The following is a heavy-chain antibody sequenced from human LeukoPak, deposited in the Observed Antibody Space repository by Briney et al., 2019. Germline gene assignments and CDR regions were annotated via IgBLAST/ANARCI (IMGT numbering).Heavy chain of an antibody. V-gene: IGHV3-30-3*01. CDR1: GFTFSNYA. Sequence: PGGSLRLSCAASGFTFSNYAMYWVRHSPGKGLEWAALTSNNGGSEHYADSVKGRFTISRDNSKNTLYLQMNSLRAEDTAVYYCARGGGDIVVVPATKFDYWGQGTLVTVSS. CDR3: ARGGGDIVVVPATKFDY. CDR2: TSNNGGSE. D-gene: IGHD2-2*01. J-gene: IGHJ4*02.